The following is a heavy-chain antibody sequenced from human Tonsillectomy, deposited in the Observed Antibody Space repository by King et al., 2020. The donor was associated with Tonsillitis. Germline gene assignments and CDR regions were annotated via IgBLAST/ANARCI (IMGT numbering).Heavy chain of an antibody. CDR3: ARGPWHYDFWSGYSY. V-gene: IGHV4-34*01. D-gene: IGHD3-3*01. J-gene: IGHJ4*02. Sequence: VQLQQWGAGLLKPSETLSLTCGVYGGSFSGYYWSWIRQPPGKGLEWIGESSHSGSTSYNPSLKSRVTISVDTSKNQFSLKLSSVTAADTAVYYCARGPWHYDFWSGYSYWGQGTLVTVSS. CDR1: GGSFSGYY. CDR2: SSHSGST.